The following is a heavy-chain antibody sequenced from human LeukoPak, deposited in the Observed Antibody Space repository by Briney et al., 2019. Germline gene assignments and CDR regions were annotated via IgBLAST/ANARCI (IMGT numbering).Heavy chain of an antibody. CDR2: IYNSGST. CDR1: GGSISGGSYC. CDR3: ERGAYYWYYGIDG. Sequence: SETLSLTCTVSGGSISGGSYCWSCIRQHPGKGLEWVGCIYNSGSTYYNPSLNSPADKSAHPTKNQFSLKLSSVTAAATAVYDCERGAYYWYYGIDGWGQGTTVTVSS. V-gene: IGHV4-31*01. J-gene: IGHJ6*02.